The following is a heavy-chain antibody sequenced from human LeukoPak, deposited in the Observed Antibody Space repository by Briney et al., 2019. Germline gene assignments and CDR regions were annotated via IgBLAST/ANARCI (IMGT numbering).Heavy chain of an antibody. J-gene: IGHJ4*02. V-gene: IGHV3-66*02. D-gene: IGHD6-13*01. CDR1: GFTVSSNY. CDR2: IYSGGST. CDR3: ARDSSSSWRTFDY. Sequence: GGSLRLSCAASGFTVSSNYMSWVRQAPGKGLGWVSVIYSGGSTYYADSVKGRFTISRDNSKNTLYLQMNSLRAEDTAVYYCARDSSSSWRTFDYWGQGTLVTVSS.